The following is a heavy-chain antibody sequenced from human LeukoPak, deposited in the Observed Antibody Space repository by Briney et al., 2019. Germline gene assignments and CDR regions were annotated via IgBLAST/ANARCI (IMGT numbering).Heavy chain of an antibody. CDR1: GGSFSGYY. Sequence: PSETLSLTCAVYGGSFSGYYWSWIRQPPGKGLEWIGEINHSGSTNYNPSLKSRVTISVDTSKNQFSLKLSSVTAADTAVYYCARWNEYSSSSGWFDPWGQGTLVTVSS. J-gene: IGHJ5*02. V-gene: IGHV4-34*01. CDR3: ARWNEYSSSSGWFDP. D-gene: IGHD6-6*01. CDR2: INHSGST.